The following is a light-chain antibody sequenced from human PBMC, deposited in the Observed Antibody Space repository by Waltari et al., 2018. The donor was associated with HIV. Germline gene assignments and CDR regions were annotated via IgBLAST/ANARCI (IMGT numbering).Light chain of an antibody. CDR3: SSFANRDGFYVL. V-gene: IGLV2-8*01. J-gene: IGLJ2*01. CDR1: NSDLGTYDY. CDR2: EVT. Sequence: QSALTQPPSASGSPGQSVTLSCNGTNSDLGTYDYVPWYQQHPGKAPKLVISEVTKRPSGVSDRFSGSKSGNTAFLTVSGLQAEDEADYYCSSFANRDGFYVLFGGGTRLTVL.